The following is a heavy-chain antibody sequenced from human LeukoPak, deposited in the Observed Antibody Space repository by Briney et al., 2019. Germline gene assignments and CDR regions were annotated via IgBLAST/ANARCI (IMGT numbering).Heavy chain of an antibody. CDR3: ARDKYYYDSSGYLYRYAFDI. Sequence: GASVKVSCKASGYTFTGYYMHWVRQAPGQGLEWMGWINPNSGDTRYAQSFQGRVTMTRDTSITTAYMELSRLRFDDTAVYYCARDKYYYDSSGYLYRYAFDIWGQGTMVTVSS. V-gene: IGHV1-2*02. J-gene: IGHJ3*02. CDR1: GYTFTGYY. CDR2: INPNSGDT. D-gene: IGHD3-22*01.